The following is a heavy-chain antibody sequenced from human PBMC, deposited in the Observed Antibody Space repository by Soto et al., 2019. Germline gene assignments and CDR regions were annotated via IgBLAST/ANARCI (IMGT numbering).Heavy chain of an antibody. CDR3: ARSRGITVDDRYYSFVAV. CDR2: VYWDDDK. Sequence: QITLKESGPTLVRPTQTLTMTCTSSGFSLTTTAVGVGWVRQAPGKALEWLALVYWDDDKRSSPSLHGKLSITKDTSSSKVVQTVTDMGPTDTGTFYCARSRGITVDDRYYSFVAVWGEGTTVTVSS. J-gene: IGHJ6*03. D-gene: IGHD3-10*01. V-gene: IGHV2-5*02. CDR1: GFSLTTTAVG.